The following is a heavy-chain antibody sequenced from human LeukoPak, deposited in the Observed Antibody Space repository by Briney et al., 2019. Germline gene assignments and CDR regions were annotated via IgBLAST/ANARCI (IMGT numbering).Heavy chain of an antibody. Sequence: ASVKVSCKASGCTFSSYAISWVRQAPGQGLEWMGRIIPILGIANYAQKFQGRVTITADKSTSTAYMELSSLRSEDTAVYYCAGGITIFGVVTNYYYGMDVWGQGTTVTVSS. J-gene: IGHJ6*02. V-gene: IGHV1-69*04. D-gene: IGHD3-3*01. CDR1: GCTFSSYA. CDR2: IIPILGIA. CDR3: AGGITIFGVVTNYYYGMDV.